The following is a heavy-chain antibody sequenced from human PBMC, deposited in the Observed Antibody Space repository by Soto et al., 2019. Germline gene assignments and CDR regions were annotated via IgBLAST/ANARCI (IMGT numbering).Heavy chain of an antibody. J-gene: IGHJ6*02. CDR3: ASHGITGTWVYYYGMDV. D-gene: IGHD1-7*01. CDR1: GGTFSSYA. Sequence: QVQLVQSGAEVKKPGSSVKVSCKASGGTFSSYAISWVRQAPGQGLEWMGGIIPILGTANYAQKLQGRVTIPADQSTSTAYMELSSLRSEDTAVYYCASHGITGTWVYYYGMDVWGQGTTVTVSS. CDR2: IIPILGTA. V-gene: IGHV1-69*12.